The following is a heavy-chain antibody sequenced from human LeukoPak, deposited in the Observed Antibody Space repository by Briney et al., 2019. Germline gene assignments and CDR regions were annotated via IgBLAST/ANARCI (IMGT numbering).Heavy chain of an antibody. V-gene: IGHV4-31*03. CDR1: GGSISSGGYY. Sequence: PSQTLSLTCTVSGGSISSGGYYWSWIRQHPGKGLEWIGYIYYNGSTYYNPSLKSRVTISVDTSKNQFSLKLSSVTAADTAVYYCARAPDVVVPAAITGYYFDYWGQGTLVTVSS. CDR3: ARAPDVVVPAAITGYYFDY. J-gene: IGHJ4*02. D-gene: IGHD2-2*01. CDR2: IYYNGST.